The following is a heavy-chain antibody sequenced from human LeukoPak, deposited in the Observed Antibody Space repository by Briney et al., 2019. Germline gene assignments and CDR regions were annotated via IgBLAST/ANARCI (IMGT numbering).Heavy chain of an antibody. V-gene: IGHV4-59*01. CDR3: ARGRRTIFGVVTPHFDY. Sequence: SETLSLTCIVSGGSISSYYWSWIRQSPGKGLEWIGYIHDSDNTYYSPSLKSRVTISVDTSKNQFSLRVNSMTAADTAVYYCARGRRTIFGVVTPHFDYWGQGTLVTVSS. CDR1: GGSISSYY. J-gene: IGHJ4*02. D-gene: IGHD3-3*01. CDR2: IHDSDNT.